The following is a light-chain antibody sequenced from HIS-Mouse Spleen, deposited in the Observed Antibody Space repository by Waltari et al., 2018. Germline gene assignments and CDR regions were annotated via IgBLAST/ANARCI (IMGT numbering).Light chain of an antibody. CDR2: DVS. CDR3: SSYTSSSFNVV. V-gene: IGLV2-14*03. J-gene: IGLJ2*01. Sequence: QSALTQPASVSGSPGQSITISCTGTSSDVGGYNYVSWYQQPPGKAPKLMFYDVSNRPSGVSNRFSGSKSGNTASLTISGLQAEDEADYYCSSYTSSSFNVVFGGGTKLTVL. CDR1: SSDVGGYNY.